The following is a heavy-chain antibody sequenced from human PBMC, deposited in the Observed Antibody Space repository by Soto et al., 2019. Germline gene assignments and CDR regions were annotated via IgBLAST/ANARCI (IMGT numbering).Heavy chain of an antibody. J-gene: IGHJ6*02. Sequence: QVQLVESGGGLVKPGGSLRLSGAASGFTFSDYYISWIRQAPGKGLEWVSYISSSGTIIYHADSVKGRFTISRDNAKNSLFLHMNSLRAEDTAVYYCARGKSIFYGMDVWGQGTTVTVSS. CDR2: ISSSGTII. CDR3: ARGKSIFYGMDV. V-gene: IGHV3-11*01. D-gene: IGHD2-15*01. CDR1: GFTFSDYY.